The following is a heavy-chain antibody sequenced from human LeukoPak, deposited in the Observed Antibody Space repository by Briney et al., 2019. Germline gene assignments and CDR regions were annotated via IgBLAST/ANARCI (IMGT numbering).Heavy chain of an antibody. CDR1: GFTFSGYT. Sequence: GGSLRLSCAASGFTFSGYTMHWVRQAPGKGLEYVSAISNNGGTTYYANSVKGRFTISRDNSKNTLYLQMNSLGAEDTAVYYCAKDQLAYCGGDCYSGPWGQGTLVTVSS. CDR3: AKDQLAYCGGDCYSGP. CDR2: ISNNGGTT. V-gene: IGHV3-64*01. D-gene: IGHD2-21*02. J-gene: IGHJ5*02.